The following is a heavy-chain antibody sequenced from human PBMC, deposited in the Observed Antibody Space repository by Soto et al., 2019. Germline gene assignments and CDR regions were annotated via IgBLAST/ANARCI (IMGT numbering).Heavy chain of an antibody. CDR2: IYYSGST. D-gene: IGHD5-12*01. J-gene: IGHJ6*02. Sequence: SETLSLTCTVSGGSISSGYYYWSWIRQPPGKGLEWIGYIYYSGSTYYNPSLKSRVTISVDTSKNQFSLKLSSVTAADTAVYYCARGRVDIVAATSYGMDVWGQGTTVTVSS. CDR1: GGSISSGYYY. CDR3: ARGRVDIVAATSYGMDV. V-gene: IGHV4-30-4*01.